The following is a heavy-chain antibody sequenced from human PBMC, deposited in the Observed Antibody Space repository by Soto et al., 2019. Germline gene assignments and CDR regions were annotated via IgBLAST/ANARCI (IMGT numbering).Heavy chain of an antibody. V-gene: IGHV4-4*02. CDR2: ISHSGST. CDR3: ARGPQY. J-gene: IGHJ4*02. Sequence: PSETLSLTCAVSGDSINISHWWNWVRQPPGKGLEWIGQISHSGSTNYNPSLTSRVNKSVDKSRNQFSLNLNPVTARDTATYFCARGPQYWGPGKLVTVS. CDR1: GDSINISHW.